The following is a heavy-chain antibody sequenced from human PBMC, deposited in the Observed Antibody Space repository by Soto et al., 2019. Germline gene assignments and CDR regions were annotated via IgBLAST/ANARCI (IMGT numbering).Heavy chain of an antibody. J-gene: IGHJ4*02. CDR3: AGPMPQPGSGCLFDY. CDR1: GGTFSSYT. CDR2: IIPILGIT. Sequence: QVQLVQSGAEVKKPGSSVKVSCKASGGTFSSYTISWVRQAPGQGLEWMGRIIPILGITNYAQKFQGRVTLTXXXPXXTAYMELSSLRPDDTAVYYCAGPMPQPGSGCLFDYWGQGTLVTVSS. D-gene: IGHD2-2*01. V-gene: IGHV1-69*02.